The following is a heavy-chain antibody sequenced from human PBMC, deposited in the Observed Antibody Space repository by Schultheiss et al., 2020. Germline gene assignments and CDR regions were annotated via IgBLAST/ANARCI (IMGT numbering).Heavy chain of an antibody. Sequence: GGSLRLSCAASGFTFSDYYMSWIRQAPGKGLEWVSVIYSGGSTYYADSVKGRFTISRDNAKNSLYLQMNSLRAEDTAVYYCARDHGIWGQGTMVTVSS. V-gene: IGHV3-66*01. CDR1: GFTFSDYY. CDR3: ARDHGI. CDR2: IYSGGST. J-gene: IGHJ3*02.